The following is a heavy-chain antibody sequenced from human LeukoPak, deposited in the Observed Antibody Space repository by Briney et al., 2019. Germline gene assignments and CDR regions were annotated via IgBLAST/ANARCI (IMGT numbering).Heavy chain of an antibody. Sequence: PSETLSLTCTVSGGSINSYHWSWIRQSAGKGLEWIGRIYASGSTPDYSPSLKSRVTMSIDTSKNQFSLQLSSVTAADTAVYYCATSPPVVPAAITAFDIWGQGTMVTVSS. V-gene: IGHV4-4*07. D-gene: IGHD2-2*01. J-gene: IGHJ3*02. CDR1: GGSINSYH. CDR3: ATSPPVVPAAITAFDI. CDR2: IYASGSTP.